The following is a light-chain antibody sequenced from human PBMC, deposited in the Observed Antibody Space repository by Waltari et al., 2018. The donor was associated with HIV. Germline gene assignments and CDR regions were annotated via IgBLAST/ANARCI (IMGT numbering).Light chain of an antibody. Sequence: LPHPAASSWPPRPSVTSSCTVTSRALVLHNYVSWSQHYPGTAPPLIIYDVSSRPSGVSDRFSGSKSGNTASLTISGLQNEDEADYYCTSYTPSDTLRFGGGTKVTVL. CDR1: SRALVLHNY. CDR2: DVS. CDR3: TSYTPSDTLR. V-gene: IGLV2-14*01. J-gene: IGLJ3*02.